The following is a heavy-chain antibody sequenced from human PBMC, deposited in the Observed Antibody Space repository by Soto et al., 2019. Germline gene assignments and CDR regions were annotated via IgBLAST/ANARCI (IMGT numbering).Heavy chain of an antibody. CDR3: ARDASGFEYFDL. Sequence: PGGSLRLSCAASGFLFSDYAMHWVRQTPGRGPEWLALISFNGINTYYADSVKGRFTISRDNSKNTLYLQMSTLRAEDTAVYYCARDASGFEYFDLWGQGTLVTVSS. D-gene: IGHD3-9*01. V-gene: IGHV3-30-3*01. CDR2: ISFNGINT. CDR1: GFLFSDYA. J-gene: IGHJ4*02.